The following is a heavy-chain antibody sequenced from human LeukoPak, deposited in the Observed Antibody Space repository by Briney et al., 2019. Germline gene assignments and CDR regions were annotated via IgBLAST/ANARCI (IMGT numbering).Heavy chain of an antibody. CDR1: GFTFSNAW. Sequence: GGSLRLSCAASGFTFSNAWMSWVRQAPGEGLEWVGRIKSKTDGGTTDYAAPVKGRFTISRDDSKNTLYLQMNSLKTEDTAVYYCTTYSSGWYSDYWGQGTLVTASS. V-gene: IGHV3-15*01. CDR3: TTYSSGWYSDY. J-gene: IGHJ4*02. CDR2: IKSKTDGGTT. D-gene: IGHD6-19*01.